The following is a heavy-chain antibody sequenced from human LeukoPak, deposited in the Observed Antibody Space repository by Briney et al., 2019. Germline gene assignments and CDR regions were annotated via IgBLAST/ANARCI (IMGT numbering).Heavy chain of an antibody. CDR3: AKDGTYCSGGSCYSGWFDP. CDR1: GFTFSSYW. J-gene: IGHJ5*02. CDR2: IKQDGSEK. D-gene: IGHD2-15*01. Sequence: GGSLRLSCAASGFTFSSYWMSWVRQAPGKGLEWVANIKQDGSEKYYVDSVKGRFTISRDNAKNTLYLQMNSLRAEDTAVYYCAKDGTYCSGGSCYSGWFDPWGQGTLVTVSS. V-gene: IGHV3-7*01.